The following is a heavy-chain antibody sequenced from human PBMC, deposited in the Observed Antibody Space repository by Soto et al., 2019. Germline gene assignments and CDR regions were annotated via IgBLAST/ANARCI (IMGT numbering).Heavy chain of an antibody. CDR1: GYTFSSYS. V-gene: IGHV1-18*04. Sequence: QVQLVQSGGEVKKPGASVNISCKATGYTFSSYSITWVRQAPGQGLEWMGWISTYNGNTKYAQSLQGRVTLTRDTSTNTAFMEIRGLRSDVTAIYYCAREGAHSTGWYDYFDQWGQGTLVAVSS. CDR3: AREGAHSTGWYDYFDQ. D-gene: IGHD6-13*01. CDR2: ISTYNGNT. J-gene: IGHJ4*02.